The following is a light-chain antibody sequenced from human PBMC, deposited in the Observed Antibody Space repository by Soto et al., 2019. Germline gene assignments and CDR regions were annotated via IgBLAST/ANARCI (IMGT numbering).Light chain of an antibody. CDR3: QQRSNWPPRYT. J-gene: IGKJ2*01. V-gene: IGKV3-11*01. CDR1: QSVSSY. Sequence: EIVLTQSPATLSLSPGERATLSCRASQSVSSYLAWYQQTPGQAPRLLIYDASNRAPGIPARFSGSGSGTDFTLTISSLEPEDFAVYYCQQRSNWPPRYTFGQGTKLEIK. CDR2: DAS.